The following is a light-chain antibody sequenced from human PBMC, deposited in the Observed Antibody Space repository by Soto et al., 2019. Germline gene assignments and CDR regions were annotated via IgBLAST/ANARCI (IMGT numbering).Light chain of an antibody. CDR3: QQYNNWPPIT. Sequence: EIFLTQSPDTLSLFPGERATLTCRASQSVTNYIAWYQQRPGQAPRLLIYDASSRAIGVPDRLTGSGSGTDFNLTISRLEPEDFAVYYCQQYNNWPPITFGQGTRLEIK. CDR2: DAS. J-gene: IGKJ5*01. V-gene: IGKV3-11*01. CDR1: QSVTNY.